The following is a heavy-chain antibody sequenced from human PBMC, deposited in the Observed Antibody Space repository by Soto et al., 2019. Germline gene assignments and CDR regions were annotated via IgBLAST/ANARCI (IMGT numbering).Heavy chain of an antibody. CDR2: ISSSSSYI. V-gene: IGHV3-21*01. D-gene: IGHD3-16*01. CDR1: GFTFSSYT. Sequence: EVQLVESGGGLVKPGGSLRLSCAASGFTFSSYTMNWVRQAPGKGLEWVSSISSSSSYIYYADSVKGRFTISRENAEKAVYRQMYSLRAEDRAVYYCARGYGGGDYWGQGTLVTVSS. CDR3: ARGYGGGDY. J-gene: IGHJ4*02.